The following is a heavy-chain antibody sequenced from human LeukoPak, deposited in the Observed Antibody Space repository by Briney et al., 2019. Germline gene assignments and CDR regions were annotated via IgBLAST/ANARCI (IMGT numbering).Heavy chain of an antibody. Sequence: SETLSVTCTVSSGSINYWGWVRQPAGRGLEWIGRIYTTGKTDYNPSLKSRLTMSVDTSKRQFSLNLTSVTAADTAIYFCARHGYTSSHYFLDFWSQGTLVTVSS. CDR2: IYTTGKT. CDR1: SGSINY. J-gene: IGHJ4*02. V-gene: IGHV4-4*07. CDR3: ARHGYTSSHYFLDF. D-gene: IGHD3-16*01.